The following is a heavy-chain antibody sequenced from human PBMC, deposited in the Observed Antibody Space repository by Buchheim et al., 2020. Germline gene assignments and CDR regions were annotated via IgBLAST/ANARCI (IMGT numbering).Heavy chain of an antibody. J-gene: IGHJ6*02. CDR2: INPSGGST. Sequence: QVQLVQSGAEVKKPGASVKVSCKASGYTFTSYYMHWVRQAPGQGLEWMGIINPSGGSTTYAQTFQGRGTMTRDTSTSTVYMELSSPRCEDTAVYYCAREGWVRGGPPCGMDVWGQGTT. V-gene: IGHV1-46*01. CDR3: AREGWVRGGPPCGMDV. D-gene: IGHD3-10*01. CDR1: GYTFTSYY.